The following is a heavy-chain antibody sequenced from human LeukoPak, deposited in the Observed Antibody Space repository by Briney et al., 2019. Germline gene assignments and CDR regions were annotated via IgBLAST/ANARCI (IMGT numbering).Heavy chain of an antibody. D-gene: IGHD5-12*01. CDR2: ISGSGGST. Sequence: PGGSLRLSCAASGFTFSSYALSWVRQAPGKGLEWVSAISGSGGSTYYADSVKGRFTISRDISKNTLFLQMNSLRAEDTAVYYCAKVSYPSGYDVRAVDYWGQGTLVTVSS. V-gene: IGHV3-23*01. J-gene: IGHJ4*02. CDR1: GFTFSSYA. CDR3: AKVSYPSGYDVRAVDY.